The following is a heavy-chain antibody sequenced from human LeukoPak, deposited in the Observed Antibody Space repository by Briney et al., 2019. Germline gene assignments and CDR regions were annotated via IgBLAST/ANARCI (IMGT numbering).Heavy chain of an antibody. Sequence: ETLSLTCTVSGGSISSYYWSWIRQPPGKGLEWIGYIYYSGSTNYNPSLKSRVTISVDTSKNQFSLKLSSVTAADTAVYYCARDRYVSDHYYFDYWGQGTLVTVSS. CDR1: GGSISSYY. CDR3: ARDRYVSDHYYFDY. J-gene: IGHJ4*02. D-gene: IGHD5-12*01. CDR2: IYYSGST. V-gene: IGHV4-59*01.